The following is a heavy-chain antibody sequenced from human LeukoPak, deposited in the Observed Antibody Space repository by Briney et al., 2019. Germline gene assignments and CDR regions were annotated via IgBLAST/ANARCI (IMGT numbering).Heavy chain of an antibody. Sequence: GASVKVSCKASGYTFTSYYMHWVRQAPGQGLEWMGIINPSGGSTSYAQKFQGRVTMTRDMSTSTVYMELSSLRSEDTAVYYCARCGFQDSSGFYVDYWGQGTLVTVSS. J-gene: IGHJ4*02. V-gene: IGHV1-46*01. CDR1: GYTFTSYY. D-gene: IGHD3-22*01. CDR2: INPSGGST. CDR3: ARCGFQDSSGFYVDY.